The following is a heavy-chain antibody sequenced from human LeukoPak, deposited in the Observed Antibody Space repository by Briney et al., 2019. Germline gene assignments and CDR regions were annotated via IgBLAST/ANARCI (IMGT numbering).Heavy chain of an antibody. CDR1: GYTFTGYY. J-gene: IGHJ4*02. CDR3: ARGFDWSVGDY. V-gene: IGHV1-2*03. Sequence: LGASVKVSCKASGYTFTGYYMHWVRQAPGQGLEWMGWINPNSGGTNYAQKFQGRVNMTRDMSISTAYMELSRLRSDDTAMYYCARGFDWSVGDYWGQGTLVTVSS. CDR2: INPNSGGT. D-gene: IGHD3-9*01.